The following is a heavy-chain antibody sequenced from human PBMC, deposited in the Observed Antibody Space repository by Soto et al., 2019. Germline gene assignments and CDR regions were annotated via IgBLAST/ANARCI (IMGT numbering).Heavy chain of an antibody. CDR3: ARAVGEYYPVDY. CDR1: GFTFSSYA. J-gene: IGHJ4*02. V-gene: IGHV3-30-3*01. CDR2: ISYDGSNK. D-gene: IGHD3-10*01. Sequence: QVQLVESGGGVVQPGRSLRLSCAASGFTFSSYAMHWVRQAPGKGLEWVAVISYDGSNKYYADSVKGRFTISRDNSKNTLYLQMNSLRAEDTAVYYSARAVGEYYPVDYWGQGTLVTVSS.